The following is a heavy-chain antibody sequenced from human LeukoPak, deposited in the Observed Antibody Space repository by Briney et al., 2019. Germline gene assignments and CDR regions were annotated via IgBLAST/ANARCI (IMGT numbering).Heavy chain of an antibody. Sequence: GASVKVSCKASGYTFTSYGISWVRQAPGQGLEWMGGIIPIFGTANYAQKFQGRVTITTDESTSTAYMELSSLRSEDTAVYYCATLIAARPRWGQGTLVTVSS. D-gene: IGHD6-6*01. CDR2: IIPIFGTA. CDR1: GYTFTSYG. V-gene: IGHV1-69*05. J-gene: IGHJ4*02. CDR3: ATLIAARPR.